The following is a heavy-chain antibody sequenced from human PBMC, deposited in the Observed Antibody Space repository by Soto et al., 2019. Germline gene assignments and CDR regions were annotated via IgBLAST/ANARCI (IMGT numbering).Heavy chain of an antibody. CDR1: GFTFSRCW. Sequence: EVQLVESGGGLVQPGGSLRLSCAASGFTFSRCWMHWVRQAPGKGLVWVSRINSDGSSTSYGDSVKGRYTISRDNAKNTLYLQMNSLRAEDTAVYYCAREAVGWSFDLWGRGTLVTFSS. CDR2: INSDGSST. V-gene: IGHV3-74*01. J-gene: IGHJ2*01. D-gene: IGHD2-15*01. CDR3: AREAVGWSFDL.